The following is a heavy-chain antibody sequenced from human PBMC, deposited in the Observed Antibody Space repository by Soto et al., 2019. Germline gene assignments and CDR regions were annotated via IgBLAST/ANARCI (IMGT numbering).Heavy chain of an antibody. D-gene: IGHD6-19*01. CDR3: AKSSGWYVNNWLDP. CDR1: GFIFNNFA. V-gene: IGHV3-23*01. CDR2: ITGSGGAT. Sequence: PGGSLRLSCVSSGFIFNNFAMTWVLQAPGKGLEWVSSITGSGGATYHAASVKGRFTISRDNAKNTLYLQMNSLKAEDSAIYYCAKSSGWYVNNWLDPWGQGTLVTVSS. J-gene: IGHJ5*02.